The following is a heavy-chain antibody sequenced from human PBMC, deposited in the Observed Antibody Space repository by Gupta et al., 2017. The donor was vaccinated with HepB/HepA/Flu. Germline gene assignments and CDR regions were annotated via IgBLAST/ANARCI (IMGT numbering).Heavy chain of an antibody. CDR1: GGSISSSSYY. D-gene: IGHD6-19*01. CDR3: SKLDDSSGWFDAFAI. V-gene: IGHV4-39*07. CDR2: IYYSGRT. J-gene: IGHJ3*02. Sequence: QLQLQESGPGLVKPSETLSLTCTVSGGSISSSSYYWGWIRQPPGKGLEGIGSIYYSGRTYYNPARKSRVTISVDKANNKASLKLSSVAAVGTAMYYFSKLDDSSGWFDAFAIGCQGTMVTVCS.